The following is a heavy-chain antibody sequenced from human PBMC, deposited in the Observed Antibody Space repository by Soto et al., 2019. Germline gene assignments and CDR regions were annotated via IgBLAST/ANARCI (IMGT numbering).Heavy chain of an antibody. CDR1: GYTFSDYY. CDR2: INPNSGDT. CDR3: AREPATSKPEGVDF. V-gene: IGHV1-2*02. Sequence: QVQLVQSGAEVRKPGASVKVSCKASGYTFSDYYIHWVRQAPGQGLEWMGWINPNSGDTKYAPKFQGGVTMTRDTSITTAYMELGRLRSGDTAVYYCAREPATSKPEGVDFWGQGTLVTVSS. J-gene: IGHJ4*02. D-gene: IGHD1-1*01.